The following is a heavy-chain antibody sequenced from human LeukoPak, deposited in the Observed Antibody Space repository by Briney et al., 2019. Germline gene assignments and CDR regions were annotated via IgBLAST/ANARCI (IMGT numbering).Heavy chain of an antibody. J-gene: IGHJ4*02. CDR1: GFTFSSYA. D-gene: IGHD6-19*01. CDR2: ISGSGGST. CDR3: AKGGSYGAQWLAKT. V-gene: IGHV3-23*01. Sequence: GGSLRLSCAASGFTFSSYAMSWVRQAPGKGLEWVSAISGSGGSTYYADSVRGRFTISRDNSKNTLYLQMNSLRAEDTAVYYCAKGGSYGAQWLAKTWGQGTLVTVSS.